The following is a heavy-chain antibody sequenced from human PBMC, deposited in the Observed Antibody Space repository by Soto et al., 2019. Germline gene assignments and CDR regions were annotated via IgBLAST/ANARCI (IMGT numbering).Heavy chain of an antibody. CDR1: GDTFSMYS. J-gene: IGHJ4*02. CDR3: ARERSRYDRRGYCRPDY. V-gene: IGHV1-69*06. CDR2: IIPMLGTP. D-gene: IGHD3-22*01. Sequence: QVQLVQSGAEVKKPGSSVKVSCKVSGDTFSMYSISWVRQAPGQGLEWLGGIIPMLGTPSDAQGFQDRVTMTADKDATTDYRERSSLGAEDTAVEYCARERSRYDRRGYCRPDYWGQGSLVTVSS.